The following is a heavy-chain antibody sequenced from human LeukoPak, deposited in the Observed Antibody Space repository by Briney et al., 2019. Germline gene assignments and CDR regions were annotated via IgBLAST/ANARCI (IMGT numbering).Heavy chain of an antibody. CDR1: GYTFINHW. J-gene: IGHJ6*03. Sequence: ASVKVSCKASGYTFINHWMHWVRQAPGQGLEWVGLINPTGTTTLYAQKFQGRITLTRDMSATTDYMELSSLRSEDTAVYYCARVVGLTGYSSSWYSGYYYYMDVWGKGTTVTVSS. V-gene: IGHV1-46*01. D-gene: IGHD6-13*01. CDR3: ARVVGLTGYSSSWYSGYYYYMDV. CDR2: INPTGTTT.